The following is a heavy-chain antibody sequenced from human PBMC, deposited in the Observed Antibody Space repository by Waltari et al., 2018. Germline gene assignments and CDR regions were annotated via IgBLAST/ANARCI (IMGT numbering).Heavy chain of an antibody. V-gene: IGHV4-34*01. CDR2: INNSGST. CDR3: ARGKAAASHKYYYYGMDV. J-gene: IGHJ6*02. Sequence: QVQLQQWGAGLLKPSETLSLTCAVYGGSFSGYYWSWIRQPPGKGREWIGEINNSGSTNYNPSLKSRVTIAVDTSKNQFSLKLSSGTAADTAVYYCARGKAAASHKYYYYGMDVWGQGTTVTVSS. D-gene: IGHD6-25*01. CDR1: GGSFSGYY.